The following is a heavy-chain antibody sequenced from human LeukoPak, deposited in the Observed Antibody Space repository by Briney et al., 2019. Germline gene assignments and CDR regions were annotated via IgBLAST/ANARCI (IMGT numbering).Heavy chain of an antibody. V-gene: IGHV3-48*03. CDR2: ISTSGSTI. J-gene: IGHJ4*02. D-gene: IGHD2-8*01. CDR3: ARGPTNGQAFDY. CDR1: GFTFSSYE. Sequence: GGSLRLSCAASGFTFSSYEMHWVRQAPGKGLEWVSYISTSGSTIYYADSVKGRFTISRDNAKNSLYLQMDSLRAEDTAVYYCARGPTNGQAFDYWGQGTLVSVSS.